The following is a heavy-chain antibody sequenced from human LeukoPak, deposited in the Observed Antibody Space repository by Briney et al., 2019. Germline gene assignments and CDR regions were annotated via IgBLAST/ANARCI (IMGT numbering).Heavy chain of an antibody. CDR1: GFTFSSYG. Sequence: PGGALRLSCAASGFTFSSYGMSWVRQAPGKGLEWVSAISGSGSKTYYADSVKGQFTISRDNSKNTLYLQMNSLRAEDTAVYYCAKRGGDNSGPFDIWGQGTMVTVSS. CDR3: AKRGGDNSGPFDI. D-gene: IGHD4-23*01. CDR2: ISGSGSKT. V-gene: IGHV3-23*01. J-gene: IGHJ3*02.